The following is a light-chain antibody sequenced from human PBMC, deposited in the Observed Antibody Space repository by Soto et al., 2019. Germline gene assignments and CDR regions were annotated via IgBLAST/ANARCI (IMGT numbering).Light chain of an antibody. J-gene: IGLJ1*01. CDR1: SSNIGAGYD. Sequence: QSVLTQPPSVSGAPGQRVTISCTGSSSNIGAGYDVHWYQQLPGTAPKLLIYGNSNRPSGVPDRFSGSKSGTSASLAITGLQAEDEADYYCQSYDSSLGSYVFGTGTKLTV. CDR3: QSYDSSLGSYV. CDR2: GNS. V-gene: IGLV1-40*01.